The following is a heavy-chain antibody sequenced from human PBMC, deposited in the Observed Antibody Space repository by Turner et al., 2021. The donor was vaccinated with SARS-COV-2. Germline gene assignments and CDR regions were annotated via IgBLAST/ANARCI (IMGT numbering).Heavy chain of an antibody. CDR3: ATTLVTLIGDWYVDL. CDR1: GYTLTELS. CDR2: FDPEDCET. D-gene: IGHD3-22*01. J-gene: IGHJ2*01. Sequence: QVQLVQSGAEVKKPRASVKVTCKVSGYTLTELSMHWVRQAPGKGREWMGGFDPEDCETIYAQKFQGRVTMTEDTSTDTAYMELSSLRSEDTAVYYYATTLVTLIGDWYVDLWGRGTLVTVSS. V-gene: IGHV1-24*01.